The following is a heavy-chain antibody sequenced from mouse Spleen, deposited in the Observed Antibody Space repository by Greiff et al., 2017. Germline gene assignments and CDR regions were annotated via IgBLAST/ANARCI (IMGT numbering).Heavy chain of an antibody. CDR2: INPSSGYT. Sequence: QVQLQQSGAELARPGASVKMSCKASGYTFTSYTMHWVKQRPGQGLEWIGYINPSSGYTKYNQKFKDKATLTADKSSSTAYMQLSSLTSEDSAVYYCARMEGTARVYYAMDYWGQGTSVTVSS. V-gene: IGHV1-4*01. CDR1: GYTFTSYT. D-gene: IGHD3-2*01. J-gene: IGHJ4*01. CDR3: ARMEGTARVYYAMDY.